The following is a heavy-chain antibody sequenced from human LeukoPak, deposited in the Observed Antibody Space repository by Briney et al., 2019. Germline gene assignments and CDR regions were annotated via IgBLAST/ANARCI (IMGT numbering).Heavy chain of an antibody. D-gene: IGHD4-23*01. CDR1: GFTFSIYA. Sequence: PGGSLRLSCAASGFTFSIYAMSWVRQAPGKGLEWVSVISGGGGTTYYADSVKGRFTISRDKSKNTLYLQMNSLRAEDTAVYYCARVNDYGGSSVLGDSDYWGQGTLVTVSS. CDR3: ARVNDYGGSSVLGDSDY. V-gene: IGHV3-23*01. CDR2: ISGGGGTT. J-gene: IGHJ4*02.